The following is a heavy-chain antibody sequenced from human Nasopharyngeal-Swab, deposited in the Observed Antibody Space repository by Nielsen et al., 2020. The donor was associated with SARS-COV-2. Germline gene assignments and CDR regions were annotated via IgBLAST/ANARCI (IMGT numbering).Heavy chain of an antibody. V-gene: IGHV3-23*01. D-gene: IGHD1-26*01. J-gene: IGHJ4*02. CDR2: ISGGGEST. Sequence: GGSLRLSCAASGFTFSEYAFHWVRQAPGKGLEWVSVISGGGESTHYADSVKGRFSISRVDSRETVYLQMDSLRAEDTAVYYCAKGPPFVGSLQFDQWGRGTLVTVSS. CDR3: AKGPPFVGSLQFDQ. CDR1: GFTFSEYA.